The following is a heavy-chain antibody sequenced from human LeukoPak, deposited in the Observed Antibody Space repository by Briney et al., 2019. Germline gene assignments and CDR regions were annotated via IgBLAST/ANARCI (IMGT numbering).Heavy chain of an antibody. CDR3: ARAPGYTPAYGMDV. V-gene: IGHV3-33*01. J-gene: IGHJ6*04. D-gene: IGHD6-13*01. CDR1: GFTFSSYG. CDR2: IWYDGSNK. Sequence: PGGSLRLSCAASGFTFSSYGMHWVRQAPGKGLEWVAVIWYDGSNKYYADSVKGRFTISRDNSKNTLYLQMNSLRAEDTAVYYCARAPGYTPAYGMDVWGKGTTVTVSS.